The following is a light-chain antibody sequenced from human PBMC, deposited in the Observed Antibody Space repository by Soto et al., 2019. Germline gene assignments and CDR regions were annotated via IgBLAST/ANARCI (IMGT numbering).Light chain of an antibody. CDR2: GAS. Sequence: EIVLTQSPGTLSLSPGERATLSCRASQGVSGNLAWYQQKPGQAPRLLIYGASTRATGIPARFSGSGSGTEFTLTISSLQSEDFAVYYCQQYNNWPPWTFGQGTKVEIK. J-gene: IGKJ1*01. CDR3: QQYNNWPPWT. V-gene: IGKV3-15*01. CDR1: QGVSGN.